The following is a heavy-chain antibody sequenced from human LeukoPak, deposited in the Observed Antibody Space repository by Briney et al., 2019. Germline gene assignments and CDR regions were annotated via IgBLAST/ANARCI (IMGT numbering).Heavy chain of an antibody. J-gene: IGHJ4*02. D-gene: IGHD6-19*01. CDR2: ISYDGSNK. Sequence: GGSLRLSCAASGFTFSSYGMHWVRQAPGKGLEWVAVISYDGSNKYYADSVKGRFTISRDNSKNTLYLQMNSLRAEDTAVYYCAKVGYSSGWYEDYWGQGTLVTVSS. CDR1: GFTFSSYG. V-gene: IGHV3-30*18. CDR3: AKVGYSSGWYEDY.